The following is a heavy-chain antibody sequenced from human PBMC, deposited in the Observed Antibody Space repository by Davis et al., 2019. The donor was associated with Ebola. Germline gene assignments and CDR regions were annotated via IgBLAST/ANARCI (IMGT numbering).Heavy chain of an antibody. CDR2: ISGVGGST. V-gene: IGHV3-23*01. J-gene: IGHJ6*04. CDR1: GFTFTNYA. CDR3: AKSGLSFGVVKYHYGMDV. Sequence: GESLKISCAASGFTFTNYAMSWVRQAPGKGLEWVSAISGVGGSTYFADSVKGRFTISRDNSKKTLYLQMNSLRAEDTAVYYCAKSGLSFGVVKYHYGMDVWGKGTTVTVSS. D-gene: IGHD3-3*01.